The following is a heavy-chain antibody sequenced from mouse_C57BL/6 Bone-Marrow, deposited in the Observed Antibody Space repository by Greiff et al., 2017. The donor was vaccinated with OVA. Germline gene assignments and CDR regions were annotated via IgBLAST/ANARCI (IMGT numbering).Heavy chain of an antibody. V-gene: IGHV1-53*01. CDR1: GYTFTSYW. Sequence: QVQLQQPGTELVKPGASVKLSCKASGYTFTSYWMHWVKQRPGQGLEWIGNINPSNGGTNYNEKFKSKATLTVDKSSSTAYMQISSLTSEDSAVYYCAGGSSRYVYSFDYWGQGTTLTVSS. J-gene: IGHJ2*01. CDR3: AGGSSRYVYSFDY. CDR2: INPSNGGT. D-gene: IGHD3-2*02.